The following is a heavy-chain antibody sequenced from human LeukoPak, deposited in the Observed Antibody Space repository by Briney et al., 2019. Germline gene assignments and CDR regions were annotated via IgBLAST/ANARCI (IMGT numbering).Heavy chain of an antibody. V-gene: IGHV4-34*01. CDR3: AREQPAARGWFDP. D-gene: IGHD2-2*01. CDR2: IDHRGST. J-gene: IGHJ5*02. CDR1: GDSLRGYY. Sequence: SETLSLTCAVYGDSLRGYYWSWIRQPPGKGLEWIGEIDHRGSTNYNPSLKSRVTISVDTSKSQCSLRLTSVTAADTAVYYCAREQPAARGWFDPWGQGTLVTVSS.